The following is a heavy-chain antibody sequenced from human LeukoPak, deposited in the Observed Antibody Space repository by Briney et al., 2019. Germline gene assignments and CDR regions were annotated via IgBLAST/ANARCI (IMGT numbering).Heavy chain of an antibody. CDR1: GFTFSNYS. Sequence: GGSLRLSCAASGFTFSNYSMNWVRQAPGKGLEWVSYISSRSKTIYYADSVKGRFAISRDNAKNSLYLQMNSLRAEDTAIYYCAREQYYSDRDDYFIPGGFDSWGQGTLVTVSS. D-gene: IGHD3-22*01. J-gene: IGHJ4*02. CDR3: AREQYYSDRDDYFIPGGFDS. V-gene: IGHV3-48*04. CDR2: ISSRSKTI.